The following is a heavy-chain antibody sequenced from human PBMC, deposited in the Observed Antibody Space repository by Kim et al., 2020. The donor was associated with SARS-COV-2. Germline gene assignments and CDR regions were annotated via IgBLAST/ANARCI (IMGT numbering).Heavy chain of an antibody. D-gene: IGHD6-19*01. CDR2: INHSGST. Sequence: SETLSLTCAVYGGSFSGYYWSWIRQPPGKGLEWIGEINHSGSTNYNPSLKSRVTISVDTSKNQFSLKLSSVTAADTAVYYCARGEGIAVAGNWFDPWGQGTLVTVSS. V-gene: IGHV4-34*01. CDR1: GGSFSGYY. CDR3: ARGEGIAVAGNWFDP. J-gene: IGHJ5*02.